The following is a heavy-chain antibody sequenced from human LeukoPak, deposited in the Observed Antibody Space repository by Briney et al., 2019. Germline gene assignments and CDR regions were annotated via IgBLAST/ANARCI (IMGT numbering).Heavy chain of an antibody. J-gene: IGHJ4*02. D-gene: IGHD6-13*01. V-gene: IGHV1-2*06. CDR3: ARGVAAAAVGY. CDR2: INPNSGGT. Sequence: ASVKVSCKASGYTFTGYYMHCVRQAPGQGLGWMGRINPNSGGTNYAQNFQGRVTMTRDTSISTAYMELSRLRSDDTAVYYCARGVAAAAVGYWGQGTLVTVSS. CDR1: GYTFTGYY.